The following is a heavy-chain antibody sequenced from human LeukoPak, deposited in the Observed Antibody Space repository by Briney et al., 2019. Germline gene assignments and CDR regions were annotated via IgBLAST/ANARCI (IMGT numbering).Heavy chain of an antibody. CDR2: ISSSSSYI. CDR3: ARDAVRAAIMGAFDI. Sequence: GGSLRLSCAASGFTFTSYSMNWVRQAPGKGLEWGSSISSSSSYIYYADSVKGRFAISRDNSKNSLYLQMNSLRAEDTAVYYRARDAVRAAIMGAFDIWGQGTMVTVSS. V-gene: IGHV3-21*01. CDR1: GFTFTSYS. J-gene: IGHJ3*02. D-gene: IGHD2-2*01.